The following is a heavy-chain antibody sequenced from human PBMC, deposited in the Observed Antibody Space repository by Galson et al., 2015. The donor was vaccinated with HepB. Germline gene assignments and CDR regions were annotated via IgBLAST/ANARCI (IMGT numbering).Heavy chain of an antibody. Sequence: TLSLTCTVSGGSISSTSYYWGWIRQPPGRGLAWIGSISYSGSTHYHPSLKSRVTISLDTSENQFSLRVRSVTAADTAVYYCARSQYCSSTSCYFRGAYGMDAWGQGTSVTVSS. J-gene: IGHJ6*02. CDR3: ARSQYCSSTSCYFRGAYGMDA. D-gene: IGHD2-2*01. CDR2: ISYSGST. CDR1: GGSISSTSYY. V-gene: IGHV4-39*07.